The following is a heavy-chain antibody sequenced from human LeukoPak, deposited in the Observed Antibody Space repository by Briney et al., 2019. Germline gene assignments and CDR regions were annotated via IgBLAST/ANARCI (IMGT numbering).Heavy chain of an antibody. D-gene: IGHD4-17*01. Sequence: ASVKVSCKASGGTFSSYAITWVRQAPGQGLEWMGGIIPIFGTANYAQKFQGRVTITADKSTSTAYMELRSLRSDDTAVYYCARDEDYGISVNVDYWGQGTLVTVSS. CDR3: ARDEDYGISVNVDY. V-gene: IGHV1-69*06. CDR2: IIPIFGTA. J-gene: IGHJ4*02. CDR1: GGTFSSYA.